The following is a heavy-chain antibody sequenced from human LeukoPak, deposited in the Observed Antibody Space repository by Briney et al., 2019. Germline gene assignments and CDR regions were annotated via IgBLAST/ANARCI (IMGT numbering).Heavy chain of an antibody. Sequence: GRSLRLSCAASGFTFSSNAIHWVRQAPGKGLEWVAVISYDGSKKFYADSVKGRFTISRDNSKNTLYLQMNSLRAEDTAVYSCARXRVPPASGVXTYYMDVWGKGTTVIVSS. CDR3: ARXRVPPASGVXTYYMDV. J-gene: IGHJ6*03. V-gene: IGHV3-30*01. CDR2: ISYDGSKK. D-gene: IGHD3-10*01. CDR1: GFTFSSNA.